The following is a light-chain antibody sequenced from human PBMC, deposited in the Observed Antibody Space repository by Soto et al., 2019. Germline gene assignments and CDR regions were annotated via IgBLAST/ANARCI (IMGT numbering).Light chain of an antibody. CDR1: QSVSSN. J-gene: IGKJ2*01. CDR2: GAS. Sequence: EIGMTQSPATLSVSPGERATLSCRASQSVSSNLAWYQQKPGQAPRLLIYGASTRATGIPARFSGSGYGTEFTLTISSLQSEDFAVYYCQQYNNWPPYTVGQGTKLEIK. CDR3: QQYNNWPPYT. V-gene: IGKV3-15*01.